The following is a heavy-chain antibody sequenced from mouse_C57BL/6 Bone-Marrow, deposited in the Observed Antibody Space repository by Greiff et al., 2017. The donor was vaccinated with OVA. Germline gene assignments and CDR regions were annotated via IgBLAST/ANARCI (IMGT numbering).Heavy chain of an antibody. CDR2: IHPSDSDT. CDR1: GYTFTSYW. CDR3: APFLGYYWYFDV. V-gene: IGHV1-74*01. D-gene: IGHD2-2*01. J-gene: IGHJ1*03. Sequence: QVQLQQPGAELVKPGASVKVSCKASGYTFTSYWMHWVKQRPGQGLEWIGRIHPSDSDTNYNQKFKGKSTLTVDKSSSTAYMQLSSLTSEDSAVYYCAPFLGYYWYFDVWGKGTTVTVSS.